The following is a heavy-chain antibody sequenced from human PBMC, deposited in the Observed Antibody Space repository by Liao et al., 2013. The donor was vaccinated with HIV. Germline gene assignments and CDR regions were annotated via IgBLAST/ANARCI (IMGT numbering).Heavy chain of an antibody. Sequence: QVQLQESGPGLVKPSETVSLTCTVSRDSISGYYWTWIRQPPGKGLEWIGNIFYSGSTNYNPSLKSRVTISVDMSKNQFSLKLSSATAADTAVYYCARAPLMSSTVGTPFDYWADGNPWSPS. V-gene: IGHV4-59*01. D-gene: IGHD4-23*01. J-gene: IGHJ4*02. CDR2: IFYSGST. CDR3: ARAPLMSSTVGTPFDY. CDR1: RDSISGYY.